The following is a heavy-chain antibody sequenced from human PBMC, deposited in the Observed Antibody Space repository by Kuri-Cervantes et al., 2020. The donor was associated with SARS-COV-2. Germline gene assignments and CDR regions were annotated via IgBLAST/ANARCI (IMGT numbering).Heavy chain of an antibody. Sequence: ESLKISCTVSGGSISSSSYYWGWIRQPPGKGLEWIGSIYYSGSAYYNPSLETRLTISFDASKNQFSLKLTSVTAADTAVYYCARRRTFNNWFDPWGQGTLVTVSS. V-gene: IGHV4-39*07. CDR2: IYYSGSA. J-gene: IGHJ5*02. CDR1: GGSISSSSYY. CDR3: ARRRTFNNWFDP. D-gene: IGHD2/OR15-2a*01.